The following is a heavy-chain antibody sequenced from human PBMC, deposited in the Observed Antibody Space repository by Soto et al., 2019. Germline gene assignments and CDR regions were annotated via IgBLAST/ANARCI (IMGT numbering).Heavy chain of an antibody. D-gene: IGHD6-13*01. CDR2: IYYSGST. J-gene: IGHJ6*02. CDR1: GGSISSGGYY. V-gene: IGHV4-31*02. Sequence: TLSRTWTVCGGSISSGGYYWSWIRQHPGKGMEWTGDIYYSGSTYYNPSLKSRVTISVDTSKNQFSLKLSSVTAAYTAVYYCAPSHSSSWSTYYYYGMNVWRQGTTVTVSS. CDR3: APSHSSSWSTYYYYGMNV.